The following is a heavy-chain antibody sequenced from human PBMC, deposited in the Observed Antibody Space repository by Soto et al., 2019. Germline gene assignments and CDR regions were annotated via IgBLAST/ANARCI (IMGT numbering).Heavy chain of an antibody. D-gene: IGHD2-21*02. Sequence: SGPTLVNPTPTLTLTCTFSAFSLTTGGVGVGWIRQPPGKAQEWLQLIYWDDDKRYSPSLRSRLTITKNTSKNQVVLTMTNMDPVDTATYYCIQSRCGGDCLQSYASYYYYGMDVWGQGTTVTVSS. CDR3: IQSRCGGDCLQSYASYYYYGMDV. CDR1: AFSLTTGGVG. CDR2: IYWDDDK. J-gene: IGHJ6*02. V-gene: IGHV2-5*02.